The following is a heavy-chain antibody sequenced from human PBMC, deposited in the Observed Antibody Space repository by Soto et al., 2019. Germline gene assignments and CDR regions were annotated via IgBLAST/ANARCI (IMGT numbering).Heavy chain of an antibody. D-gene: IGHD1-7*01. J-gene: IGHJ6*03. CDR3: ARGVEVALPYYMDV. Sequence: SETLSLTCAVYGGSFSGYYWSWIRQPPGKGLEWIGEINHSGSTNYNPSLKSRVTISVDTSKNQFSLKLSSVTAADTAVYYCARGVEVALPYYMDVWGKGTTVTVSS. CDR1: GGSFSGYY. V-gene: IGHV4-34*01. CDR2: INHSGST.